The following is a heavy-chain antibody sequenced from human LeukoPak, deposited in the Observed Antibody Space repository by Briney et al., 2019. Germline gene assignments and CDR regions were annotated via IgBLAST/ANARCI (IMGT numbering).Heavy chain of an antibody. D-gene: IGHD1-26*01. CDR1: GYTLTELS. CDR2: FDPEDGET. J-gene: IGHJ4*02. CDR3: ATQVLSVGQWELLDY. Sequence: ASVKVSCKVSGYTLTELSMHWVRQAPGKGLEWMGGFDPEDGETIYAQKFQGRVTMTEDTSTDTAYMELSSLRSEDTAVYYCATQVLSVGQWELLDYWGQGTLVTVSS. V-gene: IGHV1-24*01.